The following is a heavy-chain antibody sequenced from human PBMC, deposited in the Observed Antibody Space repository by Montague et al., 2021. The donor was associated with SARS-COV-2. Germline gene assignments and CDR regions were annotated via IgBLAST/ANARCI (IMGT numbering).Heavy chain of an antibody. V-gene: IGHV4-39*07. Sequence: SETLSLTCSVSDASISTSNYCGWLRHPPPKGLEWITSIHFTGTTXYKPSPKSRVTISSDTSKNQFSLKLPSLTAAATAIYFCAGGRNDGYHRCLDYWGQGTMVTVSS. J-gene: IGHJ4*03. D-gene: IGHD6-25*01. CDR1: DASISTSNY. CDR3: AGGRNDGYHRCLDY. CDR2: IHFTGTT.